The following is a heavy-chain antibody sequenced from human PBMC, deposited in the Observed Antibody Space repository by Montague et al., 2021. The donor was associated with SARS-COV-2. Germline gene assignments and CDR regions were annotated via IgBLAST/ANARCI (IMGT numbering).Heavy chain of an antibody. D-gene: IGHD1-1*01. CDR3: ARVPLVGPTAGTSDY. J-gene: IGHJ4*02. CDR2: IHHSGGT. CDR1: GDSIDSGDW. Sequence: SETLSLTCTVSGDSIDSGDWWSWVRQAPGRGLKFIGEIHHSGGTNYNPSLRSRVTMSVDQSKNQFSLSLSSVTAADTAVYYCARVPLVGPTAGTSDYWGLGTLVAVSS. V-gene: IGHV4-4*02.